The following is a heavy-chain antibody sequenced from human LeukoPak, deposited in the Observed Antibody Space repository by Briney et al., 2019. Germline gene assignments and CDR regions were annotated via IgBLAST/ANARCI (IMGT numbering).Heavy chain of an antibody. D-gene: IGHD4-17*01. V-gene: IGHV3-48*01. CDR1: KFTFSTYW. CDR2: ISSSSDTI. Sequence: GGSLRLSCAASKFTFSTYWMSWVRQAPGKGLEWVSYISSSSDTIYYADSAKGRFTISRDNAKKSLYLQMNSLRAEDTAVYYCARDRYGDYVVDYWGQGTLVTVSS. CDR3: ARDRYGDYVVDY. J-gene: IGHJ4*02.